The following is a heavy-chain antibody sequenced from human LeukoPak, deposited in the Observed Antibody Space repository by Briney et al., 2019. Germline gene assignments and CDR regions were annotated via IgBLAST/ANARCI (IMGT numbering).Heavy chain of an antibody. Sequence: SETLSLTCTVSGGSISSSSYYWGWIRQPPGKGLEWIGEINHSGSTNYNPSLKSRVTISVDTSKNQFSLKLSSVTAADTAVYYCARATGGYSGYDPSALPYWGQGTLVTVSS. CDR1: GGSISSSSYY. J-gene: IGHJ4*02. V-gene: IGHV4-39*07. CDR2: INHSGST. CDR3: ARATGGYSGYDPSALPY. D-gene: IGHD5-12*01.